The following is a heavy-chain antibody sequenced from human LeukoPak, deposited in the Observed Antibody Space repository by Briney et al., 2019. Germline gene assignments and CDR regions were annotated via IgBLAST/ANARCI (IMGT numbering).Heavy chain of an antibody. J-gene: IGHJ3*02. CDR1: GGSISNSY. CDR3: VRWQYCGGNCFFSAFDI. Sequence: SETLSLTCTVSGGSISNSYWSWIRQSPGKGLEWIGCIHHSGNTNSSPPLKSRVTILVDTPKNQFSLKLSSVTAADTAVYYCVRWQYCGGNCFFSAFDIWGQGTMVTVSS. CDR2: IHHSGNT. D-gene: IGHD2-21*01. V-gene: IGHV4-59*01.